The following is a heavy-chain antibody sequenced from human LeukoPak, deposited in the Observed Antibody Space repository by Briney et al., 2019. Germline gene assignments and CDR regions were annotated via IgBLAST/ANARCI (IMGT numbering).Heavy chain of an antibody. V-gene: IGHV1-58*02. D-gene: IGHD3-22*01. CDR1: GFTFTSSA. CDR3: AAGHLYYYDSSGYDY. CDR2: IVVGSGNT. Sequence: SVKVSCKASGFTFTSSAMQWVRQARGQRLEWIGWIVVGSGNTNYAQKFQERVTITRDMSTSTAYMELSSLRSEDTAVYYCAAGHLYYYDSSGYDYWGQGTLVTVSS. J-gene: IGHJ4*02.